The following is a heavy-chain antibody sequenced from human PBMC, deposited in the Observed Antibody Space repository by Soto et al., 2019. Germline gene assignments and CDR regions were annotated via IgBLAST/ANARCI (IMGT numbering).Heavy chain of an antibody. CDR1: GGAFSTYA. Sequence: QVQLVQSGAEVKKPGSSVKVSCKASGGAFSTYAISWVRQAPGQGLEWMGGIIPIFGTANYAQKFQGRVTITADDSASTAYVELSSLRSEDTAVYYFARESPVPGYSGSYPFVYCGQGNLVTGSS. CDR2: IIPIFGTA. CDR3: ARESPVPGYSGSYPFVY. D-gene: IGHD1-26*01. V-gene: IGHV1-69*01. J-gene: IGHJ4*02.